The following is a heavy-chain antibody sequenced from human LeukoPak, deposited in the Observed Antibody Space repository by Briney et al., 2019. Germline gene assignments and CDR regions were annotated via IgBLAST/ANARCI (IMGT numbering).Heavy chain of an antibody. CDR1: GFTFSSYE. CDR3: ARRRDYYDSSGYYFYLDY. D-gene: IGHD3-22*01. Sequence: GGSLRLSCAASGFTFSSYEMNWVRQAPGKGLEWVSYISSSGSTIYYADSVKGRFTISRDNAKNSLYLQMNSLRAEDTAVYYCARRRDYYDSSGYYFYLDYWGQGTLVTVSS. J-gene: IGHJ4*02. CDR2: ISSSGSTI. V-gene: IGHV3-48*03.